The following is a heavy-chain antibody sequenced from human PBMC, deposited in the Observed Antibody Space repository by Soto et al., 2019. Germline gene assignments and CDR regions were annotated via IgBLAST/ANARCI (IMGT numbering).Heavy chain of an antibody. CDR1: GGSFRGYH. CDR3: ARRGVVVVAATYYFDY. Sequence: PETLSLTFAVNGGSFRGYHWSWIRQPPGKVLELIGEINHSGSTNYNPSLKSRVTISVDTSKNQFSLKLSSVTAADTAVYYCARRGVVVVAATYYFDYWGQGTLVTVSS. D-gene: IGHD2-15*01. J-gene: IGHJ4*02. CDR2: INHSGST. V-gene: IGHV4-34*01.